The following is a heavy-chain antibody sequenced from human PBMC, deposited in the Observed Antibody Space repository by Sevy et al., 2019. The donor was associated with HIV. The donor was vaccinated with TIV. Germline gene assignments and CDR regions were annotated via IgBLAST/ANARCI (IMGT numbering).Heavy chain of an antibody. V-gene: IGHV3-23*01. D-gene: IGHD3-22*01. CDR1: GFTFSSYA. J-gene: IGHJ6*02. Sequence: GGSLRLSCAASGFTFSSYAMSWVRQAPGKGLEWVSTIRGSGGSTYYADSVKGRFTISRDNSKNTLYFQMNSLRAEDTAVYYCHGDYDSSQSASYYYYGMDVWGQGTTVTVSS. CDR2: IRGSGGST. CDR3: HGDYDSSQSASYYYYGMDV.